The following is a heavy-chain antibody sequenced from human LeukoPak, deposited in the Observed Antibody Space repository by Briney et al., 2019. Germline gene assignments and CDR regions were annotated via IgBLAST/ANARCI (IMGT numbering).Heavy chain of an antibody. CDR1: GFTFSNYG. Sequence: GGSLRLSCEASGFTFSNYGMNWVRQAPGKGLEWVSFTDTSGNYIYYGDSVKGRFTISRDNARNLLFLQMNGLRAEDTAVYYCARDRDSIAAGFDYWGQGTLVTVSS. J-gene: IGHJ4*02. D-gene: IGHD6-13*01. CDR2: TDTSGNYI. V-gene: IGHV3-21*06. CDR3: ARDRDSIAAGFDY.